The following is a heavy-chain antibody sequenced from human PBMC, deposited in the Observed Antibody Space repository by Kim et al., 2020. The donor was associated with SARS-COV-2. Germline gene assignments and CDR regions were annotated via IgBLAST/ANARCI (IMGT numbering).Heavy chain of an antibody. CDR3: ARDSEGWELLNVTYFQH. Sequence: GGSLRLSCAASGFTFSSYWMHWVRQAPGKGLVWVSRINSDGSSTSYADSVKGRFTISRDNAKNTLYLQMNSLRAEDTAVYYCARDSEGWELLNVTYFQHWGQGTLVTVSS. J-gene: IGHJ1*01. CDR1: GFTFSSYW. D-gene: IGHD1-26*01. CDR2: INSDGSST. V-gene: IGHV3-74*01.